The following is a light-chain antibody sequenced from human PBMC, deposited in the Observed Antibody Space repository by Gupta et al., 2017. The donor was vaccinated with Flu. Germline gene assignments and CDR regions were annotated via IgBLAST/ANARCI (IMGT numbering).Light chain of an antibody. CDR3: QQNYCVVGSR. CDR1: QRITTY. V-gene: IGKV1-39*01. J-gene: IGKJ1*01. CDR2: GAS. Sequence: ALSASVGDRVTITCRASQRITTYVNWYQQKPGKAPELLIYGASRLKNGAPSRFRGTGYGTQFTLTIRSLQLEDFAPYYCQQNYCVVGSRFSQGTKVKI.